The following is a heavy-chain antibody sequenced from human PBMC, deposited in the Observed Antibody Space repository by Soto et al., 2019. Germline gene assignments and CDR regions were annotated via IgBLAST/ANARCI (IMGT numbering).Heavy chain of an antibody. J-gene: IGHJ5*01. D-gene: IGHD6-13*01. CDR1: GFSLSTSGVG. CDR3: VHFIAAAGICWFDS. Sequence: SGPTLVNPTQTLTLTCTFSGFSLSTSGVGVGWIRQPPGKALEWLALIYWNDDKRYSPSLKSRLTITKDTSKNQVVLTMTNMDPVDTATYYCVHFIAAAGICWFDSRGQRILVTVSS. CDR2: IYWNDDK. V-gene: IGHV2-5*01.